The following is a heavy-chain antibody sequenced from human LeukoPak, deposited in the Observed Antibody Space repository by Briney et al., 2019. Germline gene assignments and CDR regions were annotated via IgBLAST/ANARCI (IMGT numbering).Heavy chain of an antibody. CDR3: ARLPYYYDSSGYRDY. CDR1: GGSISSYY. D-gene: IGHD3-22*01. J-gene: IGHJ4*02. Sequence: SETLSLTCTVSGGSISSYYWSWIRQPPGKGMGWLGYIYYSGSTNYNPSLKSRVTISVDTSKNQFSLKLSSVTAADTAVYYCARLPYYYDSSGYRDYWGQGTLVTVSS. V-gene: IGHV4-59*08. CDR2: IYYSGST.